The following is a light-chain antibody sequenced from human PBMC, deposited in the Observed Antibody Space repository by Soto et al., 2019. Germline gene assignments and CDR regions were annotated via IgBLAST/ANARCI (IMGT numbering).Light chain of an antibody. CDR3: QHYNSYPWT. CDR2: DAS. J-gene: IGKJ1*01. CDR1: ESISNW. Sequence: DIQMTQSPSTLSASVGDRVTITCRASESISNWLAWYQQKPGKAPKLLIYDASNLGSGVPSRFSGSGSGTEFNLTISSLQPDDFATYYCQHYNSYPWTFGQGTKVEIK. V-gene: IGKV1-5*01.